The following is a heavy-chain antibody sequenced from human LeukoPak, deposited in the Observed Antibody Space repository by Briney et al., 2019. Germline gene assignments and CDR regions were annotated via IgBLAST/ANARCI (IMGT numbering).Heavy chain of an antibody. D-gene: IGHD2-2*01. V-gene: IGHV3-30*18. CDR2: ISYDGSNK. J-gene: IGHJ4*02. Sequence: GRSLRLSCAASGFTFSSYGMHWVRQAPGKGLEWVAVISYDGSNKYYADSVKGRFTISRDNSKNTLYLQMYSLRAEDTAVYYCAKPDADIVVVPAAPFDYWGQGTLVTVSS. CDR3: AKPDADIVVVPAAPFDY. CDR1: GFTFSSYG.